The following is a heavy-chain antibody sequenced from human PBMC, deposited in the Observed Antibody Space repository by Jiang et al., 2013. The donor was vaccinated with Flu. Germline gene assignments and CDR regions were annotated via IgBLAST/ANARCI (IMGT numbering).Heavy chain of an antibody. CDR3: AREPYYDFWSGYFDF. Sequence: RSLRLSCAASGFIFSTCGMHWVRQAPGKGLEWVASMSYDVSNKYYANSVKGRFTISRDNSKNTLYLQMDSLRVGDTAVYYCAREPYYDFWSGYFDFWGQGTPVTVSS. CDR2: MSYDVSNK. CDR1: GFIFSTCG. V-gene: IGHV3-33*01. J-gene: IGHJ4*02. D-gene: IGHD3-3*01.